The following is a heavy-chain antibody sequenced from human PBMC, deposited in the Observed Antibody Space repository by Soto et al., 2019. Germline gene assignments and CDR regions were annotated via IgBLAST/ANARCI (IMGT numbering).Heavy chain of an antibody. D-gene: IGHD2-15*01. J-gene: IGHJ4*02. CDR1: GGSFSSYG. V-gene: IGHV1-69*06. Sequence: SVRLSCKASGGSFSSYGISWVRQAPGQGLEWMGGIIPIFGTANYAQKFQGRVTITADKSTSPAYMELSSLRSEDTAVYYCAIARTLSVVVPATTFHYWGPGTLVTVS. CDR2: IIPIFGTA. CDR3: AIARTLSVVVPATTFHY.